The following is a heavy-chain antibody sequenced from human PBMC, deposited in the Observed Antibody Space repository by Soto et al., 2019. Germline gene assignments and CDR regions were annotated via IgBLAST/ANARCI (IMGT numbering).Heavy chain of an antibody. J-gene: IGHJ6*02. D-gene: IGHD6-6*01. Sequence: PGGSLRLSCAASGFTFSSYSMNWVRQAPGKGLEWVSSISSSSSYIYYADSVKGRFTISRDNAKNSLYLQMNSLRAEDTAVYYCARDFGAARTYYGMDVWGQGTTVTVYS. V-gene: IGHV3-21*01. CDR2: ISSSSSYI. CDR3: ARDFGAARTYYGMDV. CDR1: GFTFSSYS.